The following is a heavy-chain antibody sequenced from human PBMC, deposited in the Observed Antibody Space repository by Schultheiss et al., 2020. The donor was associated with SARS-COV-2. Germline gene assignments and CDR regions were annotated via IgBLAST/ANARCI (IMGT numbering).Heavy chain of an antibody. V-gene: IGHV1-18*01. CDR2: ISAYNGNT. J-gene: IGHJ4*02. D-gene: IGHD3-22*01. CDR3: ASQQENDSSFDY. Sequence: ASVKVSCKTSGYIFTSYSFSWVRQAPGQGLEWMGWISAYNGNTNYAQKLQGRVTMTTDTSTSTAYMELRSLRSDDTAVYYCASQQENDSSFDYWGQGTLVTVSS. CDR1: GYIFTSYS.